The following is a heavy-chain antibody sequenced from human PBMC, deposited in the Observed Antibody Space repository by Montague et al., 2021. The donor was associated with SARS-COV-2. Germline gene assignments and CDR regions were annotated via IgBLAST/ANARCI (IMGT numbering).Heavy chain of an antibody. J-gene: IGHJ5*02. CDR1: GGSTASHY. CDR2: VYYNGDT. Sequence: SETLSLTCTVSGGSTASHYWNWIRQSPGKRPEWIGYVYYNGDTKYNPSLQSRVTISIDTSENQFSMRLISVTAADTAVYYCARDAYYFGPGRENHGAFDPWGQGILVTVSS. V-gene: IGHV4-59*11. CDR3: ARDAYYFGPGRENHGAFDP. D-gene: IGHD2/OR15-2a*01.